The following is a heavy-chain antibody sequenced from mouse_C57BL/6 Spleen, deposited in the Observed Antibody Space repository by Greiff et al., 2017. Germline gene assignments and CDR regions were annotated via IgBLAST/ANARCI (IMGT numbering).Heavy chain of an antibody. D-gene: IGHD1-1*01. CDR1: GYTFTDYY. J-gene: IGHJ2*01. CDR2: IYPGSGNT. CDR3: ARDYYYGSSGY. Sequence: VQRVESGAELVRPGASVKLSCKASGYTFTDYYINWVKQRPGQGLEWIARIYPGSGNTYYNEKFKGKATLTAEKSSSTAYMQLSSLTSEDSAVYFCARDYYYGSSGYWGQGTTLTVSS. V-gene: IGHV1-76*01.